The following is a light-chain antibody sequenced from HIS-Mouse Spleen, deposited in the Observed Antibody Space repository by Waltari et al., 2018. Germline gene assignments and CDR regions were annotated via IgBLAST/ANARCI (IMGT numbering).Light chain of an antibody. CDR2: AAS. Sequence: DIKLTQSPSLLSASEGDRVTITCRASQGINIYLAWYQQKPGNAPKLLIYAASTLQSGVPTMFSGSGSGTEFTLTISSLQPDDFATYYCQQLNSYPPTFSQGTKVEIK. J-gene: IGKJ1*01. CDR3: QQLNSYPPT. CDR1: QGINIY. V-gene: IGKV1-9*01.